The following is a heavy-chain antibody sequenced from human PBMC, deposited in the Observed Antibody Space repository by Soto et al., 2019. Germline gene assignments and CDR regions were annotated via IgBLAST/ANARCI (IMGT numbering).Heavy chain of an antibody. D-gene: IGHD5-12*01. Sequence: QVQLQESGPGLVKPSQTLSLTCTVSVGSISSGGYYWSWIRQHPGKGLEWIGYIYYSGSTYYNPSLKSRVTISVDTSKNQFSLKLSSVTAADTAVYYCARSLGIVATKSHSLGYWGQGTLVTVSS. CDR1: VGSISSGGYY. CDR2: IYYSGST. J-gene: IGHJ4*02. V-gene: IGHV4-31*03. CDR3: ARSLGIVATKSHSLGY.